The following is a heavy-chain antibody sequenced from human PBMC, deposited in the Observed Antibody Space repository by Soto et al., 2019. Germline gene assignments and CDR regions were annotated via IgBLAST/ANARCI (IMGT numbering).Heavy chain of an antibody. CDR2: IIPIFGTA. Sequence: ASVKVSCKASGGTFSSYAISWVRQAPGQGLEWMGGIIPIFGTANYAQKFQGRVTITADESTSTAYMELSSLRSEDTAVYYCARAPSYDSSGYYYTWFDPWGQGTLVTVSS. D-gene: IGHD3-22*01. J-gene: IGHJ5*02. V-gene: IGHV1-69*13. CDR1: GGTFSSYA. CDR3: ARAPSYDSSGYYYTWFDP.